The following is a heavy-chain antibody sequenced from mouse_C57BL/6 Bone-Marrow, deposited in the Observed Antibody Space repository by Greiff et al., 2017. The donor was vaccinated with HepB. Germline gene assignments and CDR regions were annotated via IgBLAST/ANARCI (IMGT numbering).Heavy chain of an antibody. CDR1: GFNIKNTY. CDR2: IDPANGNT. CDR3: ASGSSTMYYFDY. J-gene: IGHJ2*01. Sequence: LVESVAELVRPGASVKLSCTASGFNIKNTYMHWVKQRPEQGLEWIGRIDPANGNTKYAPKFQGKATLTADTSSNTAYLQLSSLTSEDTAIYYCASGSSTMYYFDYWGQGTTLTVSS. V-gene: IGHV14-3*01. D-gene: IGHD1-3*01.